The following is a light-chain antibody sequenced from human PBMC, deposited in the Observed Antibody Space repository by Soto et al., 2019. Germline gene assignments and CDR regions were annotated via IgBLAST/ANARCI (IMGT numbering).Light chain of an antibody. CDR2: EVT. V-gene: IGLV2-8*01. CDR3: SSYGGTNNVV. Sequence: QSALTQPPSASGSPGQSVTISCTGTSSDVGGYKYVSWYQHHPGKAPKVVIYEVTKRPSGVPDRFSGSQSGNTASLTVSGLQAEYEADYYFSSYGGTNNVVFGGGTKLTVL. J-gene: IGLJ2*01. CDR1: SSDVGGYKY.